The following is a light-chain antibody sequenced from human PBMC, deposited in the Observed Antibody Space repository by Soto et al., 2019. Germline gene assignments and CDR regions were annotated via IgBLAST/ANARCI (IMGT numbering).Light chain of an antibody. V-gene: IGLV2-23*01. CDR3: CSYAGQRVV. CDR1: SL. J-gene: IGLJ2*01. CDR2: EGS. Sequence: ALTQPASVSGSPGQSITISCTGTSLVSWYQQHPGKAPKLMIYEGSKRPSGVSNRFSGSKSGNTASLTISGLQAEDEADYYCCSYAGQRVVFGGGTKLTVL.